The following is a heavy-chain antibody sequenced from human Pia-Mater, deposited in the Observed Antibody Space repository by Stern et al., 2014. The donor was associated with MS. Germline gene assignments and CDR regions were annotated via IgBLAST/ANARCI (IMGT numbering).Heavy chain of an antibody. CDR3: AKGDNWRRLNP. V-gene: IGHV3-30*18. Sequence: QLVQSGGGVVQPGRSLRLSCAASGFTFSAYGMHWVRQAPGKGLEWVAVISADGTLKFYGESVKGRFTISRDNSKNTLFLQMNSLRAEDTAVYYCAKGDNWRRLNPWGQGTLVTVSS. CDR1: GFTFSAYG. D-gene: IGHD1-20*01. J-gene: IGHJ5*02. CDR2: ISADGTLK.